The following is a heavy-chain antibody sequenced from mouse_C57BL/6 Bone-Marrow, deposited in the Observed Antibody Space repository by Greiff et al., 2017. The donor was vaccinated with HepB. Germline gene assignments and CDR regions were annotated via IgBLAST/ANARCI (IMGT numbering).Heavy chain of an antibody. CDR3: ARWRGGNPYYYAMDY. CDR2: IYPGSGST. J-gene: IGHJ4*01. Sequence: QVQLKQPGAELVKPGASVKMSCKASGYTFTSYWITWVKQRPGQGLEWIGDIYPGSGSTNYNEKFKSKATLTVDTSSSTAYMQLSSLTSEDSAVYYCARWRGGNPYYYAMDYWGQGTSVTVSS. V-gene: IGHV1-55*01. D-gene: IGHD1-1*02. CDR1: GYTFTSYW.